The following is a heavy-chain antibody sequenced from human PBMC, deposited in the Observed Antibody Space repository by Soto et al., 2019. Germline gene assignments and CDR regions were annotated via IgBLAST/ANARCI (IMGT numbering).Heavy chain of an antibody. D-gene: IGHD2-15*01. Sequence: GRSLRLSCAASGFTFSNAWMNCVRQAPGKGLEWVGRIKWSSHAGAVDYAAPVKGRFTISRDDSKNTLYLHLNSLTTEDTAVYYCTRGGPLGNYFDYWGQGTLVTVFS. CDR3: TRGGPLGNYFDY. CDR1: GFTFSNAW. J-gene: IGHJ4*02. CDR2: IKWSSHAGAV. V-gene: IGHV3-15*07.